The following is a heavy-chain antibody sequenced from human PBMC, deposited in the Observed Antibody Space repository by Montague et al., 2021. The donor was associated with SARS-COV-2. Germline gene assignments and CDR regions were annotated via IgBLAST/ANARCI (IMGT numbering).Heavy chain of an antibody. D-gene: IGHD2-2*01. J-gene: IGHJ5*02. CDR2: IYYSGST. Sequence: SETLSLTCTVSGGSISSYYWGWIRQPPGKGLEWIGSIYYSGSTYYNPSLKSRVTISVDTSKNQFSLKLSSVTAADTAVYYCAREKVYCSSTSCYESWFDPWGQGTLVTVSS. V-gene: IGHV4-39*07. CDR1: GGSISSYY. CDR3: AREKVYCSSTSCYESWFDP.